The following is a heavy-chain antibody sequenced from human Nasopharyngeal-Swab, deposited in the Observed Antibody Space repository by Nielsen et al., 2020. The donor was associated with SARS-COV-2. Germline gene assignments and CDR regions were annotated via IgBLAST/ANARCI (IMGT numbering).Heavy chain of an antibody. Sequence: VRQAPGKGLEWVAVISYDGSNKYYADSVKGRFTISRDNSKNTLYLQMNSLRAEDTAVYYCAKGGYSYGYYYYYYMDVWGKGPRSPSP. D-gene: IGHD5-18*01. CDR2: ISYDGSNK. CDR3: AKGGYSYGYYYYYYMDV. J-gene: IGHJ6*03. V-gene: IGHV3-30*18.